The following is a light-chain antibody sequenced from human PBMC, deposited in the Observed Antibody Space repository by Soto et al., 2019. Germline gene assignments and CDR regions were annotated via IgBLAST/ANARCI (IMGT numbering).Light chain of an antibody. CDR2: DAS. Sequence: EIVMTQSPVTLSVSPGERTTLSCRASQSVSSNLAWYQQRPGQAPRLLIYDASTRATGIPSRFSGSGSGTDFTLTISNLEPEEVAVYYCQQYDTSPQTFGKGTKVDIK. V-gene: IGKV3-15*01. CDR1: QSVSSN. J-gene: IGKJ1*01. CDR3: QQYDTSPQT.